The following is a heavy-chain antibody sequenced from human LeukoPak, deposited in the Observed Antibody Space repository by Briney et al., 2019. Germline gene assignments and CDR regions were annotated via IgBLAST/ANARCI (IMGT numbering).Heavy chain of an antibody. V-gene: IGHV3-30*18. D-gene: IGHD5-18*01. CDR2: ISYDGSNK. J-gene: IGHJ4*02. CDR3: AKRGGYSYGYEFDY. Sequence: PGGSLRLSCAASGFTFSSYGMHWVRQAPGKGLEWVAVISYDGSNKYYADSVKGRFTISRDNSKNTLYLQMNSQRAEDTAVYYCAKRGGYSYGYEFDYWGQGTLVTVSS. CDR1: GFTFSSYG.